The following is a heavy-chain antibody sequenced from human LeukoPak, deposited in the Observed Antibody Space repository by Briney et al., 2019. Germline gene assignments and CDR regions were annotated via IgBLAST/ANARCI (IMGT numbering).Heavy chain of an antibody. CDR1: GFTFTSSA. CDR2: IVVGSGNT. V-gene: IGHV1-58*02. Sequence: ASVKVSCKASGFTFTSSAMQWVRQARGQRLEWIGWIVVGSGNTNYAQKFQERVTITRDMSTSTAYMELSSLRSEDTAVYYCAAARGRWFGEFPYYYYYMDVWGKGTTVTISS. D-gene: IGHD3-10*01. J-gene: IGHJ6*03. CDR3: AAARGRWFGEFPYYYYYMDV.